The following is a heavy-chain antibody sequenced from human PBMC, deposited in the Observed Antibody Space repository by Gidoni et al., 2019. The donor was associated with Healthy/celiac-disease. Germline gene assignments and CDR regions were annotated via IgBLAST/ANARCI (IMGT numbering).Heavy chain of an antibody. CDR1: GGTFSSYA. D-gene: IGHD6-13*01. Sequence: QVQLVQSGAEVKKPGSSVKVSCKASGGTFSSYAISWVRQAPGQGLEWMGRIIPILGIANYAQKFQGRVTITADKSTSTAYMELSSLRSEDTAVYYCASTAAGTLNWFDPWGQGTLVTVSS. J-gene: IGHJ5*02. CDR3: ASTAAGTLNWFDP. CDR2: IIPILGIA. V-gene: IGHV1-69*09.